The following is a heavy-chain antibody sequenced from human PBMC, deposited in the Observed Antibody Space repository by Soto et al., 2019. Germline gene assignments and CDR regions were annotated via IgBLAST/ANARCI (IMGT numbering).Heavy chain of an antibody. CDR2: ISAYNGNT. CDR1: GYTFTSYG. CDR3: STEGSIAAPSGPPHNYSYYGMDV. D-gene: IGHD6-6*01. V-gene: IGHV1-18*01. J-gene: IGHJ6*02. Sequence: QVQLVQSGAEVKKPGASVKVSCKASGYTFTSYGISWVRQAPGQGLEWMGWISAYNGNTNYAQKLQGRVTMTTDTSTSTAYMELRSLRSDDTAVYYCSTEGSIAAPSGPPHNYSYYGMDVWGQGITVTGSS.